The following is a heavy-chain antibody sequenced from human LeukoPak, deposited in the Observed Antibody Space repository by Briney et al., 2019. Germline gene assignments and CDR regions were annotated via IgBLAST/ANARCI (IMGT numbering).Heavy chain of an antibody. D-gene: IGHD3-22*01. Sequence: GGSLRLSCAASGFIFSNPNMNWVRQAPGKGLEWVSYISSGSSNVYYADSVKGRFTISRDNPKNSLYLQMSSLSAEDTAVYYCARGSGYYYNYWGQGTLVTVSS. CDR1: GFIFSNPN. CDR2: ISSGSSNV. J-gene: IGHJ4*02. CDR3: ARGSGYYYNY. V-gene: IGHV3-48*04.